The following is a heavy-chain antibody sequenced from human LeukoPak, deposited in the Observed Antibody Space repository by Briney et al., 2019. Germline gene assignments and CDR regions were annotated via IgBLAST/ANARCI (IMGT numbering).Heavy chain of an antibody. V-gene: IGHV3-48*02. CDR2: ISSGSSTI. J-gene: IGHJ4*02. CDR3: TREPLDY. Sequence: GGSLRLSCVASGFPFSSYWMTWVRQAPGKGLEWVSYISSGSSTIYYADSVKGRFTISRDNAKNSLYLQMNSLRDEDTAVYYCTREPLDYWGQGTLVTVSS. CDR1: GFPFSSYW. D-gene: IGHD1-14*01.